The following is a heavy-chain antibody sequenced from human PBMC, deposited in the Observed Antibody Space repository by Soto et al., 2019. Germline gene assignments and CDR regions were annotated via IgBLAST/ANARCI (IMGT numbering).Heavy chain of an antibody. CDR2: ISSTGVGT. CDR3: ARRARPDFYYMDV. D-gene: IGHD6-6*01. CDR1: GFTLSGYA. J-gene: IGHJ6*03. V-gene: IGHV3-64*01. Sequence: EVQLAESGGGLAQPGGSLRLSCAASGFTLSGYAMDWVRQAPGKGLEYVSGISSTGVGTYYANCVQGRFTISRDNSKNTVYLQMGSLRPEDMAVYYCARRARPDFYYMDVWGKGTTVTVSS.